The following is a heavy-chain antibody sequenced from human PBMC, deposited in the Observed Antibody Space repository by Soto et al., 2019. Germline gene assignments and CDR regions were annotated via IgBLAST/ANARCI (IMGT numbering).Heavy chain of an antibody. Sequence: QVQLVESGGGVVQPGRSLRLSCAASGFKFNNYGMHWVRQAPGKGLEWVAVIWNDGNGYYYANSVKGRFTISRDNSKNTLYLQMSSLRAEDTAVYYCARRQISPPTRGAASARGGMDVWGQGTTVSVS. J-gene: IGHJ6*02. CDR2: IWNDGNGY. CDR3: ARRQISPPTRGAASARGGMDV. V-gene: IGHV3-33*01. D-gene: IGHD6-13*01. CDR1: GFKFNNYG.